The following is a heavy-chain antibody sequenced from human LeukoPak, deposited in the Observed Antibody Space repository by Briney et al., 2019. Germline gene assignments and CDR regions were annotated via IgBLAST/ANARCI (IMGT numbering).Heavy chain of an antibody. V-gene: IGHV3-23*01. D-gene: IGHD3-3*01. J-gene: IGHJ4*02. CDR1: GFTFSSFA. CDR2: ISGVGGSA. Sequence: EGSLRLSCAASGFTFSSFAMSWVRQAPGKGLEWVSAISGVGGSAYYADSVKGRFTISRDISKNTLSLQMNSLRAEDTAVYYCAKPGFLEWLFTYFDYWGQGTLVTVSS. CDR3: AKPGFLEWLFTYFDY.